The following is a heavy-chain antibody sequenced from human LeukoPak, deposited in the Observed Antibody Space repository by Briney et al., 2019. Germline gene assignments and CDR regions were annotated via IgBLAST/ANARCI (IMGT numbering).Heavy chain of an antibody. CDR1: GFTLRSYW. CDR3: ARDIAPAGLFFDY. Sequence: GGSLRLSCAASGFTLRSYWMSWVRQAPGKGLEWVANIKYDGSDKDYVDSVKGRFTISRDNAKNSLYLQMNSLRAEDTAVYYCARDIAPAGLFFDYWGQGTLVTVSS. D-gene: IGHD6-13*01. J-gene: IGHJ4*02. CDR2: IKYDGSDK. V-gene: IGHV3-7*01.